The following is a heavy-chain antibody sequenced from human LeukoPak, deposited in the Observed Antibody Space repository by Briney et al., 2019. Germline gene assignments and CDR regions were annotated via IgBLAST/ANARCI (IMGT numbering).Heavy chain of an antibody. CDR1: GYTFTSYD. J-gene: IGHJ4*02. V-gene: IGHV1-8*01. CDR3: ARGLTSLITMIVVD. Sequence: ASVKVSCKASGYTFTSYDINWVRQATGQGLEWMGWMNPNSGNTGYAQKFQGRVTMTRNTSISTAYMELSSLRSEDTAVYYCARGLTSLITMIVVDWGQGTLVTVSS. D-gene: IGHD3-22*01. CDR2: MNPNSGNT.